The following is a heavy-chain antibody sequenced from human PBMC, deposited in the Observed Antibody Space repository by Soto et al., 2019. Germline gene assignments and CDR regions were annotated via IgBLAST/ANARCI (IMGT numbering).Heavy chain of an antibody. J-gene: IGHJ5*02. CDR2: FDPEDGET. V-gene: IGHV1-24*01. Sequence: ASVKVSCKVSGYTLTELSMHWVRQAPGKGLGWMGGFDPEDGETIYAQKFQGRVTMTEDTSTDTAYMELSSLSSEDTAVYYCAISYIRWFDPWGQGTLVTVSS. D-gene: IGHD3-3*02. CDR1: GYTLTELS. CDR3: AISYIRWFDP.